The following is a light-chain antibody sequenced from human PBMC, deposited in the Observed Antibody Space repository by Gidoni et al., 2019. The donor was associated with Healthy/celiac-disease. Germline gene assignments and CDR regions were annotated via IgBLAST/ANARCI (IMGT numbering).Light chain of an antibody. J-gene: IGKJ2*01. CDR3: QQYYSTPYT. V-gene: IGKV4-1*01. CDR2: WAS. Sequence: DIVMTQSPDSLAVSLGERATINCKSSQSVLNTSKNKSYLAWYQQKPGQPPKLLIYWASTRQSGVPDRFSGSGSGTDFTLTISNLQAEDVAVYYCQQYYSTPYTFGQXTKLEIK. CDR1: QSVLNTSKNKSY.